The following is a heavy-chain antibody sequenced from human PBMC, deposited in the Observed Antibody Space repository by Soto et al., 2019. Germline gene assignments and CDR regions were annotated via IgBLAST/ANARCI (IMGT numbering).Heavy chain of an antibody. D-gene: IGHD2-2*01. Sequence: QVQLVQSGAEVKKPGASVKVSCKASGYTFTSYAMHWVRQAPGQRLEWMGWINAGNGNTSYAQKFQGRVTMTRNTSISTAYMELSSLRSEDTAVYYCARRRYCSSTSCQNWFDPWGQGTLVTVSS. CDR2: INAGNGNT. CDR1: GYTFTSYA. CDR3: ARRRYCSSTSCQNWFDP. J-gene: IGHJ5*02. V-gene: IGHV1-3*01.